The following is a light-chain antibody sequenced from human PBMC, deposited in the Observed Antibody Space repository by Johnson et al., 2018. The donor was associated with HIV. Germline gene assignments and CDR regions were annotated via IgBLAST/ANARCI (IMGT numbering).Light chain of an antibody. J-gene: IGLJ1*01. V-gene: IGLV1-51*02. Sequence: QPPSVSAAPGQKVTISCSGSSSDMGNYAVSWYQQLPGTAPKLLIYENNKRPSGIPDRFSGSKSGTSATLGITGLQTGDEADYYCGTWDSSLSAGGVFGTGTKVTVL. CDR1: SSDMGNYA. CDR3: GTWDSSLSAGGV. CDR2: ENN.